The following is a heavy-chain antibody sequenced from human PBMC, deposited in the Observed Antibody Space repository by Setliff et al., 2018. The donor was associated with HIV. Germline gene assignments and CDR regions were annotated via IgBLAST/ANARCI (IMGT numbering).Heavy chain of an antibody. CDR1: GYTFTGYY. J-gene: IGHJ6*02. Sequence: ASVKVSCKASGYTFTGYYLHWVRQAPGQGLEWMGRINPIGGGTNYAQRFQGRVTLTSDKSISTAYLQWSSLKASDTAMYYCARGVGGYYPYYYYGMDVWGQGTTVTVSS. CDR2: INPIGGGT. D-gene: IGHD3-3*01. CDR3: ARGVGGYYPYYYYGMDV. V-gene: IGHV1-2*06.